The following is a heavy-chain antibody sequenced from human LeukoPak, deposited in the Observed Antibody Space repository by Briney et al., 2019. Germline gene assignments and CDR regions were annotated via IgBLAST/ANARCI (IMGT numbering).Heavy chain of an antibody. CDR3: AKDRVRGPPGGAEAFDI. J-gene: IGHJ3*02. D-gene: IGHD3-10*01. CDR1: GFTFSSYA. V-gene: IGHV3-23*01. CDR2: ISGSGGST. Sequence: GGSLRLSCAASGFTFSSYAMSWVRQAPGKGLEWVSAISGSGGSTYYADSVKGRFTISRDNSKNTLYLQMNSLRAEDTAVYYCAKDRVRGPPGGAEAFDIWGQGTMVTVSS.